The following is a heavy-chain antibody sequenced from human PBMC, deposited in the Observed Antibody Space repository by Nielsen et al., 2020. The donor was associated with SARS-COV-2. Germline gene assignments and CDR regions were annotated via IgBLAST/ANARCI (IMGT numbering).Heavy chain of an antibody. CDR2: IDPSDSYT. CDR3: ARIRYMDYYYYGMDV. CDR1: GSSFTSYW. D-gene: IGHD1-1*01. Sequence: GESLKISCKGSGSSFTSYWISWVRQMPGKGLEWMGRIDPSDSYTNYSPSFQGHVTISADKSISTAYLQWSSLKASDTAMYYCARIRYMDYYYYGMDVWGQGTTVTVSS. V-gene: IGHV5-10-1*01. J-gene: IGHJ6*02.